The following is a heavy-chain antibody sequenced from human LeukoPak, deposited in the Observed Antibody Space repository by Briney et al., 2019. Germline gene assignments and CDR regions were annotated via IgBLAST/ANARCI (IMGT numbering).Heavy chain of an antibody. CDR3: ARVQSGGGLAAAGPFDY. CDR1: GFTFSSYW. V-gene: IGHV3-7*03. J-gene: IGHJ4*02. D-gene: IGHD6-13*01. Sequence: PGGTLRLSCAASGFTFSSYWMSWVRQAPGKGLEWVANIKQEGSEKNYVDSVKGRFTISRDNAKNSLYLQMNSLRVEDTALYYCARVQSGGGLAAAGPFDYWGQGTLVTVSS. CDR2: IKQEGSEK.